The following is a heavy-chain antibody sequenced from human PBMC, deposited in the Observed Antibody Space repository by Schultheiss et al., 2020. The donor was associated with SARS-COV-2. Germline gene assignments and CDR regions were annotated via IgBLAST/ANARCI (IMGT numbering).Heavy chain of an antibody. CDR2: IYYSGST. CDR1: GGSVSSGSYY. Sequence: LRLSCTVSGGSVSSGSYYWSWIRQPPGKGLEWIGYIYYSGSTYYNPSLKSRVTISVDTSKNQFSLKLSSVTAADTAVYYCARADLRDWYFDLWGRGTLVTVSS. J-gene: IGHJ2*01. CDR3: ARADLRDWYFDL. V-gene: IGHV4-30-4*08.